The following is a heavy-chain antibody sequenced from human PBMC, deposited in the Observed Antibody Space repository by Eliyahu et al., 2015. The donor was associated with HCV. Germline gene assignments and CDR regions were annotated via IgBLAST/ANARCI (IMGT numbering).Heavy chain of an antibody. CDR2: ISWNTGYI. Sequence: EEQVVESGGGLVQPGRSLRLSCAASGFTFDDYAMHWVRQAPGKGLEWVSGISWNTGYIGYTDSVKGRFTISRDNAKSSLFLQMNSLRNDDTALYFCAKDIRRVFCISGSCNPTFGLWGQGTMVTISS. CDR1: GFTFDDYA. CDR3: AKDIRRVFCISGSCNPTFGL. J-gene: IGHJ3*01. D-gene: IGHD2-15*01. V-gene: IGHV3-9*01.